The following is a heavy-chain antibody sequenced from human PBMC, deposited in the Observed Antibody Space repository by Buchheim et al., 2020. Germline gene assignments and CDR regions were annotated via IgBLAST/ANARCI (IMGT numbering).Heavy chain of an antibody. J-gene: IGHJ6*03. Sequence: EVQLVESGGGLVQPGGSLRLSCAASGFTFSSYWMSWVRQAPGKGLEWVANIKQDGSEKYYVDSVKGRLTISRDNAKNSLYLQMNSLRAEDTAVYYCARRANGDFWSGYSDYYYMDVWGKGTT. D-gene: IGHD3-3*01. CDR3: ARRANGDFWSGYSDYYYMDV. CDR1: GFTFSSYW. V-gene: IGHV3-7*01. CDR2: IKQDGSEK.